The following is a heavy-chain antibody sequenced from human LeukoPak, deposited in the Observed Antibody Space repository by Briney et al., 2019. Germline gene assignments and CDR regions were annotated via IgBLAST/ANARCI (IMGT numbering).Heavy chain of an antibody. J-gene: IGHJ4*02. CDR3: ARDRYYYDSSGYYTHYYFDY. V-gene: IGHV3-21*01. D-gene: IGHD3-22*01. Sequence: PGGSLRLSCAASGFTFSSYSMNWVRQAPGKGLEWVSSISSSSSYIYYADSVKGRFTISRDNAKNSLYLQMNSLRAEDTAVCYCARDRYYYDSSGYYTHYYFDYWGQGTLVTVSS. CDR2: ISSSSSYI. CDR1: GFTFSSYS.